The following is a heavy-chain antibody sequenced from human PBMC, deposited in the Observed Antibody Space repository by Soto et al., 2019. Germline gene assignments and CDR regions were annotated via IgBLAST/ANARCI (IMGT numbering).Heavy chain of an antibody. CDR1: GFTFSSYG. CDR2: IWYDGSNK. J-gene: IGHJ6*02. V-gene: IGHV3-33*08. Sequence: LRLSCAASGFTFSSYGMHWVRQAPGKGLEWVAVIWYDGSNKYYADSVKGRFTISRDNSKNTLYLQMNSLRAEDTAVYYCARGGRYSSSSVLNYYYYGMDVWGQGTTVPVSS. D-gene: IGHD6-6*01. CDR3: ARGGRYSSSSVLNYYYYGMDV.